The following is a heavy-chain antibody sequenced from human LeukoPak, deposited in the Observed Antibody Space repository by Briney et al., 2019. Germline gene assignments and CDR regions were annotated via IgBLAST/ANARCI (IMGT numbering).Heavy chain of an antibody. Sequence: SETLSLTCTVSGGSISSYYWSWIRQPAGKGLEWIGRIYTSGSTNYNPSLKSRVTMSVDASKNQFSLKLSSVTAADTAVYYCARVSAAGMEFHYGMDVWGQGITVFVSS. J-gene: IGHJ6*02. D-gene: IGHD6-13*01. CDR3: ARVSAAGMEFHYGMDV. V-gene: IGHV4-4*07. CDR1: GGSISSYY. CDR2: IYTSGST.